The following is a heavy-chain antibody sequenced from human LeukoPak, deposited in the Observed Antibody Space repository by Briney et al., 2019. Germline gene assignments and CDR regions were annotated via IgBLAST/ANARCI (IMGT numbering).Heavy chain of an antibody. V-gene: IGHV3-23*01. Sequence: GGSLRLSCAASGFTFSSYAMSWVRQAPGKGLEWVSAISGSGGSTYYADSVKGRFTISRDNSKNTLYLQMNSLRAEDTAAYYCAKDYGYCSGGSCYSLYAFDIWGQGTMVTVSS. CDR3: AKDYGYCSGGSCYSLYAFDI. CDR2: ISGSGGST. CDR1: GFTFSSYA. J-gene: IGHJ3*02. D-gene: IGHD2-15*01.